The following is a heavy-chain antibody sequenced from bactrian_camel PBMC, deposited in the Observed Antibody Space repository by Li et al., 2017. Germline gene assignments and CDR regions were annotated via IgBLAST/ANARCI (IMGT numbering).Heavy chain of an antibody. V-gene: IGHV3S53*01. Sequence: QLVESGGDSVQAGGSLKLSCVVSEYPYMRHCMGWFRQGPREEREGVAAIDSDGRTTYSDSVKGRFTISKDNAKNILYLQMNSLKPEDTAMYYCASDWAPHGACTTVRRVPVGLGYWGQGTQVTVS. J-gene: IGHJ6*01. CDR1: EYPYMRHC. CDR2: IDSDGRT. D-gene: IGHD1*01. CDR3: ASDWAPHGACTTVRRVPVGLGY.